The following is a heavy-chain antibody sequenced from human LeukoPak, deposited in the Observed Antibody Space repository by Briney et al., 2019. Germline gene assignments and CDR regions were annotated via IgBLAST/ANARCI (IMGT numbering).Heavy chain of an antibody. CDR3: ATVGFGGDFFAS. CDR1: GYTFTNYG. D-gene: IGHD2-21*01. J-gene: IGHJ4*02. CDR2: ISAYNGNT. Sequence: ASVKVSCKASGYTFTNYGISWVRQAPGQGLEWMGWISAYNGNTNYAQRIQGRVTMTTDTSTSTAYVEPRSLRSDDTAVYYCATVGFGGDFFASWGQGTLVSVSS. V-gene: IGHV1-18*01.